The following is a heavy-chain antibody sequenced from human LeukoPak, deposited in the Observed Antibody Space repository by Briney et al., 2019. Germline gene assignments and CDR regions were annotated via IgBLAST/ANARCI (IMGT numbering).Heavy chain of an antibody. Sequence: SETLSLTCTVSGGSISSSSYYWGWIRQPPGKGLEWIGSIYDSGSTYYNPSLKSRVTISVDTSKNQFSLKLSSVTAADTAVYYCARSGSGYLRYYFDYWGQGTLVTVSS. V-gene: IGHV4-39*07. J-gene: IGHJ4*02. CDR3: ARSGSGYLRYYFDY. D-gene: IGHD5-12*01. CDR1: GGSISSSSYY. CDR2: IYDSGST.